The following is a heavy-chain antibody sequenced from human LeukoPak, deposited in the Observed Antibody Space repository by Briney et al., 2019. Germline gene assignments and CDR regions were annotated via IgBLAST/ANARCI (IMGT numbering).Heavy chain of an antibody. CDR1: GFSFSSAW. J-gene: IGHJ4*02. Sequence: GGSLRLSCAASGFSFSSAWMSWVRQAPGRGLEWVSFIRSKAYGGTTEYAASVKGRFTISRDDSKSIAYLQMNSLKTADTALYYCTTPDFDYWGQGTLVTVSS. V-gene: IGHV3-49*04. CDR2: IRSKAYGGTT. CDR3: TTPDFDY.